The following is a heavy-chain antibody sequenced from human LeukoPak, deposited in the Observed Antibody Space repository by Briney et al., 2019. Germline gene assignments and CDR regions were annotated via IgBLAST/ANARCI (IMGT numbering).Heavy chain of an antibody. J-gene: IGHJ4*02. D-gene: IGHD3-3*01. Sequence: GGSLRLSCAASGFTFSSYSMNWVRQAPGKGLEWVSSISSSSSYIYYADSVKGRFTISRGNAKNSLYLQMNSLRAEDTAVYYCARDHLEWLLYFDYWGQGTLVTVSS. CDR1: GFTFSSYS. CDR2: ISSSSSYI. CDR3: ARDHLEWLLYFDY. V-gene: IGHV3-21*01.